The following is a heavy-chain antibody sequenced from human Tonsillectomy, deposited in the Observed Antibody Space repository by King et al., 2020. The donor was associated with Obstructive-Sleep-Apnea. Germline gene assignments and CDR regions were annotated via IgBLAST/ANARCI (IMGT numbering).Heavy chain of an antibody. V-gene: IGHV3-30-3*01. CDR1: GFTFSSYA. CDR3: ARDLGSDPFDY. Sequence: VQLVESGGGVVQPGRSLRLSCAASGFTFSSYAMHWVRQAPGKGLEWVAVISYDGSNKYYADSVKGRFTISRDNSKNTLYLQMNSLRAEDTAVYYCARDLGSDPFDYWGQGTLVTVSS. D-gene: IGHD3-10*01. CDR2: ISYDGSNK. J-gene: IGHJ4*02.